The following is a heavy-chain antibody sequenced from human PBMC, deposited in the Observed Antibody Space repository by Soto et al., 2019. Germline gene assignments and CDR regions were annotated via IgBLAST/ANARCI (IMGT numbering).Heavy chain of an antibody. Sequence: GGSLRLSCAGCGFLFSSYSIHWVRQAPGKGLEWPAVIPHDGGHYYADSVKGRFALSRDNSGNTVYLQMSSLRPEDTAVYYCVRGHSPGTGWHINTWGRGTLVTVSS. CDR3: VRGHSPGTGWHINT. D-gene: IGHD6-19*01. CDR1: GFLFSSYS. CDR2: IPHDGGH. V-gene: IGHV3-30*09. J-gene: IGHJ5*02.